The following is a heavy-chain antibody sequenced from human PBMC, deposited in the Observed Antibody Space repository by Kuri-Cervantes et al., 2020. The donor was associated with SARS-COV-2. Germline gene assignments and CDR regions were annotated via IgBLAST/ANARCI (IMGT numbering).Heavy chain of an antibody. CDR3: ARDPSFGFGESRAPIDY. V-gene: IGHV4-59*12. J-gene: IGHJ4*02. Sequence: SETLSLTCTVSGGSISTYYWSWIRQPPGKGLEYIGHVHYSGSTSYNPSLKSRVTISVDKSKNQFSLKLSSVTAADTAVYYCARDPSFGFGESRAPIDYWGQGTLVTVSS. CDR1: GGSISTYY. CDR2: VHYSGST. D-gene: IGHD3-10*01.